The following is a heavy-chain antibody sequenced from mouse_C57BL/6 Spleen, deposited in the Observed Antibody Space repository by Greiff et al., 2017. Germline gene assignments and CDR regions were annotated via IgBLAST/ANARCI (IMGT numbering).Heavy chain of an antibody. CDR3: ASSGLRGYYFDY. J-gene: IGHJ2*01. CDR2: INPNYGTT. CDR1: GYSFTDYN. D-gene: IGHD3-2*02. Sequence: EVKLMESGPELVKPGASVKISCKASGYSFTDYNMNWVKQSNGKSLEWIGVINPNYGTTSYNQKFKGKATLTVDQSSSTAYMQLNSLTSEDSAVYYCASSGLRGYYFDYWGQGTTLTVSS. V-gene: IGHV1-39*01.